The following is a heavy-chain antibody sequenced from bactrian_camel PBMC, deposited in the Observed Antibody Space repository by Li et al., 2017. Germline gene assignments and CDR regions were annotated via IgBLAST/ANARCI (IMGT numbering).Heavy chain of an antibody. CDR2: IDSGGSTT. D-gene: IGHD1*01. CDR1: GFIFSNYW. V-gene: IGHV3S1*01. Sequence: VQLVESGGGLVRPGGSLRLSCAASGFIFSNYWMYWVRQAPGKGREWVASIDSGGSTTYYADSVKGRFTLSQDNAKTTAYLQMNDVEPEDAAVYYCAADRSGLLRALKAFDLCVAADFGSWGQGTQVTVS. CDR3: AADRSGLLRALKAFDLCVAADFGS. J-gene: IGHJ6*01.